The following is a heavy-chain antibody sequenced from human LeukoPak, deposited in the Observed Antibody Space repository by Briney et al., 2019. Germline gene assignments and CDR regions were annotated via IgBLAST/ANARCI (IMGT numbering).Heavy chain of an antibody. Sequence: PGGSLRLSCAASGFTFSSYGMHWVRQAPGKGLEWAAVISYDGSNKYYADSVKGRFTISRDNSKNTLYLQMNSLRAEDTAVYYCAKGADSGWYTPFDYWGQGTLVTVSS. D-gene: IGHD6-19*01. J-gene: IGHJ4*02. CDR2: ISYDGSNK. V-gene: IGHV3-30*18. CDR3: AKGADSGWYTPFDY. CDR1: GFTFSSYG.